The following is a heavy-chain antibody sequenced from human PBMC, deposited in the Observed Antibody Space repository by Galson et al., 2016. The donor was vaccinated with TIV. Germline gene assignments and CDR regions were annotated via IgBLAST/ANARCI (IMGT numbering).Heavy chain of an antibody. V-gene: IGHV6-1*01. J-gene: IGHJ3*01. CDR1: GDSVSSNSAA. CDR3: ARAAGRNGATCHATCESFDF. CDR2: TYCRSRCYY. Sequence: AISGDSVSSNSAAWNWIRQSPSRGLEWLGRTYCRSRCYYDYAVSVKSRITIESDTSKNQFSLQLSSVTSEDTAVYYCARAAGRNGATCHATCESFDFWGQGTKVTVSS. D-gene: IGHD5-24*01.